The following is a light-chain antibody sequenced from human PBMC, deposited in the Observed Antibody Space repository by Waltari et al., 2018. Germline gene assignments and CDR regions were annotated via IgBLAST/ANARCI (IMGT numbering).Light chain of an antibody. V-gene: IGLV2-14*01. CDR2: DVS. J-gene: IGLJ3*02. CDR1: SSDIGFYNY. Sequence: QSALTQPASVSGSPGQSITISCYGTSSDIGFYNYVSWYHQHPGKAPKLIIYDVSQRPSGVSDRFSGSKSGNTASLTISGLQAEDEADYYCNSYTGSSSWVFGGGTKVTVL. CDR3: NSYTGSSSWV.